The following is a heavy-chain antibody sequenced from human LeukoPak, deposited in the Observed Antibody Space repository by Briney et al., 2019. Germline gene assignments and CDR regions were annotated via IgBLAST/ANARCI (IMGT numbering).Heavy chain of an antibody. D-gene: IGHD6-19*01. CDR2: ISYDGENK. J-gene: IGHJ6*02. CDR1: GFMFSTYG. V-gene: IGHV3-30*18. Sequence: PGGSLRLSCAASGFMFSTYGMHWVRQAPGKGLECVAVISYDGENKYYGDSVRGRFTISRDNSKNTLYLQMNSLRREDTAIYYCAKDGLAGRFDSSAPGIYDGLDVWGQGTTVTVSS. CDR3: AKDGLAGRFDSSAPGIYDGLDV.